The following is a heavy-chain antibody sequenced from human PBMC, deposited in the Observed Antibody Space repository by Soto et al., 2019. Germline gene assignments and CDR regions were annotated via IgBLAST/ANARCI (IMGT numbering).Heavy chain of an antibody. V-gene: IGHV3-13*01. Sequence: EVQLVESGGGLVQPGGSLRLSCAASGFTFSSYDMHWVRQATGKGLEWVSAIGTAGDTYYPGSVKGRFTISRENAKNSLYLQMNSLSAEDTAVYYCAREGGPSGPLGNIMDVWGQGTTVTVSS. D-gene: IGHD3-16*01. CDR2: IGTAGDT. CDR3: AREGGPSGPLGNIMDV. J-gene: IGHJ6*02. CDR1: GFTFSSYD.